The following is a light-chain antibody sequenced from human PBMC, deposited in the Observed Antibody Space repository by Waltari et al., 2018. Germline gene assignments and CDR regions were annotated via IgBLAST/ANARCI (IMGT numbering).Light chain of an antibody. CDR3: QQYGSSVMYT. J-gene: IGKJ2*01. Sequence: EIVLTQSPGTLSLSPGERATLSCRASQSLTRRYLAWYQQKPGQAPRLLIYGASSRAAGIPDRFSGSGSGTDVALTISRLEPEDLAVYYCQQYGSSVMYTFGQGTKLEIK. CDR2: GAS. CDR1: QSLTRRY. V-gene: IGKV3-20*01.